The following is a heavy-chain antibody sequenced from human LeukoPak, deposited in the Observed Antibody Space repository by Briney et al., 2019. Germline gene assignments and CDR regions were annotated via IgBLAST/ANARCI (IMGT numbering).Heavy chain of an antibody. V-gene: IGHV3-33*08. Sequence: PGGSLRLSCAASRFTFNTYAVNWVRQAPGKGLEWVAVIWFDGSNKSYADSVKGRFTISRDNSRYTLYLQMNSLRAEDTAIYYCARDHPFDYWGQGTLVTVSS. CDR2: IWFDGSNK. J-gene: IGHJ4*02. CDR3: ARDHPFDY. CDR1: RFTFNTYA.